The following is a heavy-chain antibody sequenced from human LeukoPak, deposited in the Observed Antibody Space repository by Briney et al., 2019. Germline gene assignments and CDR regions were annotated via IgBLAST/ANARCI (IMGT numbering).Heavy chain of an antibody. Sequence: SVKVSCKASGGTFSSYAISWVRQAPGQGLEWMGRIIPIFGTANYAQKFQGRVTITTDESTSTAYMELSSLRSEDTAVYYCAREADYYDQQAYNWFDPWGQGTLVTVST. CDR3: AREADYYDQQAYNWFDP. J-gene: IGHJ5*02. V-gene: IGHV1-69*05. CDR2: IIPIFGTA. CDR1: GGTFSSYA. D-gene: IGHD3-22*01.